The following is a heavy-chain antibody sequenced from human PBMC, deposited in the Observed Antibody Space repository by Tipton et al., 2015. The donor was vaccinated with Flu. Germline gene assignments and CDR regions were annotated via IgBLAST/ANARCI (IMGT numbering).Heavy chain of an antibody. D-gene: IGHD1-26*01. Sequence: LRLSCTVSGGSISSYYWSWIRQPAGKGLEWIGRIYTSGSTNYNSSLKSRVTMSVDTSKNQFSLKLTSVSAADTAVYYCAKSGSYLEYLQHWGQGTLVTVSS. CDR3: AKSGSYLEYLQH. CDR2: IYTSGST. CDR1: GGSISSYY. V-gene: IGHV4-4*07. J-gene: IGHJ1*01.